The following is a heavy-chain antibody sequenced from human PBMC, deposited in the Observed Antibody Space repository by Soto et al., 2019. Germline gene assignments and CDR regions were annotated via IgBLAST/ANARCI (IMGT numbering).Heavy chain of an antibody. Sequence: EVQLLESGGGLLQPGGSLRLSCAASGFTFSNYAMSWVRQAPGKGLEWVSAISGSGGRTYYADSVKGRFTISRDNSRNTFEMLMNSLGAEDTAIYYSAKDRDRLRFDPWGQGTLVTVSS. V-gene: IGHV3-23*01. CDR2: ISGSGGRT. CDR1: GFTFSNYA. J-gene: IGHJ5*02. CDR3: AKDRDRLRFDP. D-gene: IGHD4-17*01.